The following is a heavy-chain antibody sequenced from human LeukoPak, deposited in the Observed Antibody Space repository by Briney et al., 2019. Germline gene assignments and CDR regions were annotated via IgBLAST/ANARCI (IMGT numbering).Heavy chain of an antibody. CDR1: GDSVNSGNFY. D-gene: IGHD1-14*01. CDR3: AGTEPPTGNYNWFDP. Sequence: SETLSLTCTVSGDSVNSGNFYWSWIRQPPGKGLEWIGNVYYSGQTNYNPSLMSRITMSLDTSKNQFSLKLSSVTAADTAVYYCAGTEPPTGNYNWFDPWGQGTLVTVSS. J-gene: IGHJ5*02. V-gene: IGHV4-61*01. CDR2: VYYSGQT.